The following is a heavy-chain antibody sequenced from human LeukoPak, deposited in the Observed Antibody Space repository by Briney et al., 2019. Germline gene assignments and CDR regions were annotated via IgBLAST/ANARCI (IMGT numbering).Heavy chain of an antibody. D-gene: IGHD6-13*01. CDR2: INSSGNSM. CDR1: GFTFSSYG. CDR3: ARERAAVQEH. V-gene: IGHV3-48*04. Sequence: GGSLRLSCAASGFTFSSYGMHWVRQAPGKGLEWISYINSSGNSMYYADSVKGRFTISRDNVKNSLYLQMNSLRGDDTAVYYCARERAAVQEHWGQGPVVTVSS. J-gene: IGHJ4*02.